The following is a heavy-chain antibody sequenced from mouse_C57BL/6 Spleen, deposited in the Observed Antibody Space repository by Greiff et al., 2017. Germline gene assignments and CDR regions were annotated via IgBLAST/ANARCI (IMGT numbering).Heavy chain of an antibody. Sequence: QVQLQQPGAELVKPGASVKVSCKASGYTFTSYWMHWVKQRPGQGLEWIGRIHPSDSDTNYNQKFKGKATLTVDKSSSTAYMQLSSLTSEDSAVYYCAMEGLYYDYDSYYAMDYWGQGTSVTVSS. D-gene: IGHD2-4*01. J-gene: IGHJ4*01. CDR1: GYTFTSYW. V-gene: IGHV1-74*01. CDR2: IHPSDSDT. CDR3: AMEGLYYDYDSYYAMDY.